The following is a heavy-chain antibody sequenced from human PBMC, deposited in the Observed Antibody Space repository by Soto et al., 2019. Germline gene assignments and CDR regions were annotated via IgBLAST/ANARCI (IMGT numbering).Heavy chain of an antibody. V-gene: IGHV4-34*01. J-gene: IGHJ3*02. Sequence: QVQLQQWGAGLLKPSETLSLTCAVYGGSVNSGNYYWSWIRQPPGKGLEWIGEMSHSGGTHYNPSLKSRVTISVDTSKNQCSLKMSSVTAADTALYYCARAERGTATTVVDAFDIWGPGTLVTVSS. CDR1: GGSVNSGNYY. D-gene: IGHD1-1*01. CDR2: MSHSGGT. CDR3: ARAERGTATTVVDAFDI.